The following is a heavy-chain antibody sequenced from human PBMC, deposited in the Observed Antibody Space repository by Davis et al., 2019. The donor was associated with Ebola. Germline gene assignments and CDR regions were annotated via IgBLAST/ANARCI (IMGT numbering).Heavy chain of an antibody. V-gene: IGHV4-34*01. CDR3: ARNSAGVDFDF. Sequence: MPSETLSLTCAVYGGSFSGYYWSWIRQPPGKGLEWIGEINHSGSTNYNPSLKSRVTISVDTSKNQFSLELSSVTAADTAVYFCARNSAGVDFDFWGQGALVTVSS. CDR1: GGSFSGYY. CDR2: INHSGST. J-gene: IGHJ4*02. D-gene: IGHD2-21*01.